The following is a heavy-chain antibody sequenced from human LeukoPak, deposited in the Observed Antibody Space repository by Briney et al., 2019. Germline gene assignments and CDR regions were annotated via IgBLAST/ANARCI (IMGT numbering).Heavy chain of an antibody. V-gene: IGHV1-69*13. CDR1: GGTFSSYA. D-gene: IGHD3-9*01. CDR3: ARVDDYDILTGYPPYYYYYMGV. J-gene: IGHJ6*03. Sequence: ASVKVSCKASGGTFSSYAISWVRQAPGQGLEWMGGIIPIFGTANYAQKFQGRVTITADESTSTAYMELSSLRSEDTAVYYCARVDDYDILTGYPPYYYYYMGVWGKGTTVTVSS. CDR2: IIPIFGTA.